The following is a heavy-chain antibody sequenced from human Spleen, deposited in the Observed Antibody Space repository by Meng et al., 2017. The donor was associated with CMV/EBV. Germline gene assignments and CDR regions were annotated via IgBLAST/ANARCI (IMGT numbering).Heavy chain of an antibody. D-gene: IGHD3-22*01. V-gene: IGHV3-11*04. CDR2: ISSSGSPI. CDR3: ASLSYYYDSSGPPDY. CDR1: GFTFNDDY. Sequence: GGSLRLSCAASGFTFNDDYMSCSRQAPGKGLEWVSYISSSGSPIYYADSVKGRYTISRDNAKNSLYLQMNSLRAEDTAVYYCASLSYYYDSSGPPDYWGQGTLVTVSS. J-gene: IGHJ4*02.